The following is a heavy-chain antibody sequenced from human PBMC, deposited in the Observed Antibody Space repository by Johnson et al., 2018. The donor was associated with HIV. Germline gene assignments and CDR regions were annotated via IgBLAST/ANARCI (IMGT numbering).Heavy chain of an antibody. CDR2: INWNGGNT. V-gene: IGHV3-20*04. D-gene: IGHD3-22*01. Sequence: VQLVESGGGVVRPGGSLRLSCAPSGFTFDDYGMSWVRQAPGKGLEWVSGINWNGGNTSYADSVKGRFTISRDNAKNSLYLQMNSLRAEDTAVYYCASQIYDYDSGGYSGVFDFWGPGTLVTVSS. J-gene: IGHJ3*01. CDR1: GFTFDDYG. CDR3: ASQIYDYDSGGYSGVFDF.